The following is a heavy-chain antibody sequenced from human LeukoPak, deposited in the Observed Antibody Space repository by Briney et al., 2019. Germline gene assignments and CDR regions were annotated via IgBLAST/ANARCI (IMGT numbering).Heavy chain of an antibody. J-gene: IGHJ6*03. CDR1: GGSISSSSYY. CDR2: IYYSGST. D-gene: IGHD1-26*01. CDR3: ARALKGVRRRIAGGTTFEYYYYMDV. Sequence: SQTLSLTCTVSGGSISSSSYYWGWIRQPPGKGLEWIGSIYYSGSTYYNPSLKSRVTISVDTSKNQFSLKLSSVTAADTAVYYCARALKGVRRRIAGGTTFEYYYYMDVWGKGTTVTISS. V-gene: IGHV4-39*07.